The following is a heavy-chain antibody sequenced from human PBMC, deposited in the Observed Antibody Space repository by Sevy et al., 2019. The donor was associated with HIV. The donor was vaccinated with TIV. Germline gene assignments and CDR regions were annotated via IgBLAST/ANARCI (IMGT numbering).Heavy chain of an antibody. CDR1: GFSLSAHG. CDR2: ISGGGSYI. Sequence: GGSLRLSCAGIGFSLSAHGVNWVRQAPGKGLEWVAFISGGGSYIYYADSVRGRFIVSRDNAKNSVDLQMNSLRAEDTAVYYCAREDIMLFGVSRGEMRSAMDVWGQGTTVTVS. J-gene: IGHJ6*02. CDR3: AREDIMLFGVSRGEMRSAMDV. D-gene: IGHD3-3*01. V-gene: IGHV3-21*01.